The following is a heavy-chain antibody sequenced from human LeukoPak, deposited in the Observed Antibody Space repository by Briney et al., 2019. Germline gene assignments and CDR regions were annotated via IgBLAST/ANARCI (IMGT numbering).Heavy chain of an antibody. Sequence: GASVKVSCKASGYRFTSYGISWVRQAPGQGLEWMGWISAYNGNTNYAQKLQGRVTMTTDTSTSTAYMELRSLRSDDTAVYYCARGGDGDILTGIVFDYWGQGTLVTVSS. CDR3: ARGGDGDILTGIVFDY. V-gene: IGHV1-18*01. CDR2: ISAYNGNT. CDR1: GYRFTSYG. J-gene: IGHJ4*02. D-gene: IGHD3-9*01.